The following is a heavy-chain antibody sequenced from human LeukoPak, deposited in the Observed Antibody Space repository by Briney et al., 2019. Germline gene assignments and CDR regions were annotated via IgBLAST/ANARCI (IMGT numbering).Heavy chain of an antibody. J-gene: IGHJ6*03. CDR2: IYPGDSDT. Sequence: GESLKISCKGSGYSFTSYWIGWVRQMPGKGLEWMGIIYPGDSDTRYSPSFQSQVTISADKSISTAYLQWSSLKASDTAMYYCARGISSSWYDYYYYYMDVWGKGTTVTVSS. D-gene: IGHD6-13*01. CDR1: GYSFTSYW. V-gene: IGHV5-51*01. CDR3: ARGISSSWYDYYYYYMDV.